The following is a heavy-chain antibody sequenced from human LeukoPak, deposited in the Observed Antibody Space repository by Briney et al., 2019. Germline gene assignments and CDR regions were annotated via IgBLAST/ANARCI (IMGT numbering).Heavy chain of an antibody. J-gene: IGHJ4*02. CDR1: GGSFSGYY. V-gene: IGHV4-34*01. CDR2: INHSGST. CDR3: AVGGQSVGATAY. D-gene: IGHD1-26*01. Sequence: SETLSLTCAVYGGSFSGYYWSWIRQPPGKGLEWLGEINHSGSTNYNPSLKSRVTISVDTSKNQFSLKLSSVTAADTAVYYCAVGGQSVGATAYWGQGTLVTVSS.